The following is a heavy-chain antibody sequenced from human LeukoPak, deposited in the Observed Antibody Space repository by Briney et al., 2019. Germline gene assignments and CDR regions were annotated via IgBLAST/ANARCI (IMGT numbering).Heavy chain of an antibody. D-gene: IGHD3-22*01. Sequence: SETLSLTCTVSGGSISSGSYYWSWIRQPAGKGLEWIGRIYTSGSTNYNPSLKSRVTISVDTSKNQFSLKLSSVTAADTAVYYCARTGYDSSGYYYVGGRYALDIWGQGTMVTVSS. J-gene: IGHJ3*02. CDR2: IYTSGST. CDR3: ARTGYDSSGYYYVGGRYALDI. CDR1: GGSISSGSYY. V-gene: IGHV4-61*02.